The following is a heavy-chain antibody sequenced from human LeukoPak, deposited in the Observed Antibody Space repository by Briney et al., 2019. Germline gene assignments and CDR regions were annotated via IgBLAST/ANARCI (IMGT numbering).Heavy chain of an antibody. Sequence: GGSLRLSCAASGYRFNNYAIHWFRQAPGKGLEYVSGINNNGDSTYYANSVKGRFTIYRDNSKNTLYLQMGSLTSEDTAVYYCARDYQTGFSGPGGDFWGQGTLVTVSS. CDR3: ARDYQTGFSGPGGDF. J-gene: IGHJ4*02. V-gene: IGHV3-64*01. D-gene: IGHD6-19*01. CDR2: INNNGDST. CDR1: GYRFNNYA.